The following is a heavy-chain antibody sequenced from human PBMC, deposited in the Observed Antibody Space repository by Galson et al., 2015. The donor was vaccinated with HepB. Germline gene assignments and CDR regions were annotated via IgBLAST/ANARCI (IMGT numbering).Heavy chain of an antibody. J-gene: IGHJ4*02. CDR2: IKSRNDGGTT. CDR3: TTGRLDSSGYFGGY. CDR1: GFTFSNAW. D-gene: IGHD3-22*01. Sequence: SLRLSCAGSGFTFSNAWMSCVRQPPGKGLEWVGRIKSRNDGGTTDYGAPVKGRFTISRDDSKNTLYLQMNSLKDEDTAVYYCTTGRLDSSGYFGGYWGQGSLVTVSS. V-gene: IGHV3-15*01.